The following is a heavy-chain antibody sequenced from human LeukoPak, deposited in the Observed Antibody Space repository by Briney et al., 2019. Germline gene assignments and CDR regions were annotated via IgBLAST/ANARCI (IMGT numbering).Heavy chain of an antibody. D-gene: IGHD3-22*01. J-gene: IGHJ4*02. CDR3: AKSSYYDSSGYYREYYFDY. CDR2: ITGSAGST. V-gene: IGHV3-23*01. Sequence: GGSLRLSCAASGFTFSYYSMSWVRQAPGKGLEWVSGITGSAGSTHYADSVKGRFTISRDDTKNTLYLQMNSLRAEDTAIYYCAKSSYYDSSGYYREYYFDYWGQGTPVTVSS. CDR1: GFTFSYYS.